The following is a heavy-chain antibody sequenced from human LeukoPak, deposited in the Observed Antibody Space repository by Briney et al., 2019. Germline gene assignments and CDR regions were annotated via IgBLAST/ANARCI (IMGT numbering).Heavy chain of an antibody. Sequence: GGSLRLSCAASGFTFSNYEMHWVRQAPGKGLEWVAFIRYDGSNTYYADSVKGRFTISRDNSKNTLYLHMNRLRAEDTAVYYCAKDPNRYDSSIYYCAYWGQGTLVTVSS. J-gene: IGHJ4*02. D-gene: IGHD3-22*01. V-gene: IGHV3-30*02. CDR1: GFTFSNYE. CDR3: AKDPNRYDSSIYYCAY. CDR2: IRYDGSNT.